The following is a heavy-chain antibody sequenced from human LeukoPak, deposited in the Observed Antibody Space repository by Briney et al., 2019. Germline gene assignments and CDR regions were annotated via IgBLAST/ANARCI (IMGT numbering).Heavy chain of an antibody. J-gene: IGHJ3*02. V-gene: IGHV3-73*01. CDR3: ARARNDGFDI. CDR2: IRSKLNSYAT. Sequence: PGGSLKLSCAASGITFSGSAMHWVRQAPGKGLEWVGRIRSKLNSYATAYAASVKGRFTISRDDSRNTAYLQMNSLKTEDTAVYHCARARNDGFDIWGQGTMVTVSS. CDR1: GITFSGSA.